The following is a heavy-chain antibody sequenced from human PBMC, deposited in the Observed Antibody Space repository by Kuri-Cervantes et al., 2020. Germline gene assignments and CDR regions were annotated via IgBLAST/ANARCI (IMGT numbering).Heavy chain of an antibody. CDR2: IGTAGDT. V-gene: IGHV3-13*01. D-gene: IGHD3-22*01. CDR3: ARDGAAYFDASGSFVTFSEY. CDR1: GFTFSSYD. Sequence: GESLKISCAASGFTFSSYDMHWVRQATGKGLEWVSSIGTAGDTYYSGSVKGRFTISRENAKNSLYLHMNSLRAGDTAVYYCARDGAAYFDASGSFVTFSEYWGQGALVTVSS. J-gene: IGHJ4*02.